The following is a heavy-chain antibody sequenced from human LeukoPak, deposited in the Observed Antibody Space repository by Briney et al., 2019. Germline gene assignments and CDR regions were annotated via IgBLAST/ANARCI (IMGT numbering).Heavy chain of an antibody. Sequence: PGGSLRLSCAASGFTFSSYAMHWVRQTPGKGLEYVSAISSNGGNTYYANSVKGRFPNSRDNSKNTLYLQMGSLRAEDMAVYYCARGGEYSSSSLWYWGQGTLVTVSS. J-gene: IGHJ4*02. D-gene: IGHD6-6*01. CDR1: GFTFSSYA. CDR3: ARGGEYSSSSLWY. CDR2: ISSNGGNT. V-gene: IGHV3-64*01.